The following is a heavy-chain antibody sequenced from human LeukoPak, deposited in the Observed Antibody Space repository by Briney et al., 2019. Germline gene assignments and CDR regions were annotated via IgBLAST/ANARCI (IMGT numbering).Heavy chain of an antibody. CDR3: AKDPYCSGGSCYSFAY. CDR1: GFTFSSYA. D-gene: IGHD2-15*01. J-gene: IGHJ4*02. Sequence: GGSLRLSCAASGFTFSSYAMSWVRQAPGKGLEWVSAISGSGGSTYYADSVKGRFTISRDNSKNTLYLQMNSLRAGDTAVYYCAKDPYCSGGSCYSFAYWGQGTLVTVSS. V-gene: IGHV3-23*01. CDR2: ISGSGGST.